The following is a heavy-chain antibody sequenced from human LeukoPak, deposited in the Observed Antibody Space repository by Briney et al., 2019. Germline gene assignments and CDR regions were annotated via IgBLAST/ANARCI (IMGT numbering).Heavy chain of an antibody. J-gene: IGHJ3*02. Sequence: GRSLTLSCAASGFTFSSFGMHWVRQAPGKGLEWVAVIWYDGSNKYYPDSVKGRFTVSRDNSKNTLYLQMNSLRPEDTAVYYCVKPYSGSLGNDAFDIWGQGTMVTVSS. CDR2: IWYDGSNK. CDR3: VKPYSGSLGNDAFDI. V-gene: IGHV3-33*06. CDR1: GFTFSSFG. D-gene: IGHD1-26*01.